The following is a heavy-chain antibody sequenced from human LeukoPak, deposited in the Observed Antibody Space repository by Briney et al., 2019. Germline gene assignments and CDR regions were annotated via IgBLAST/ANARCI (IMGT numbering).Heavy chain of an antibody. CDR3: ARGHMNTWFDFDY. Sequence: ASVKVSCKASGYTFTEYYMHWVRLAPGQGLEWMGRINPKSGASNYAQKFRGRVTMTRDTTITTAHMELTGLRSDDTAVYYCARGHMNTWFDFDYWGQGTLVTVSS. CDR2: INPKSGAS. J-gene: IGHJ4*02. D-gene: IGHD3-10*01. CDR1: GYTFTEYY. V-gene: IGHV1-2*06.